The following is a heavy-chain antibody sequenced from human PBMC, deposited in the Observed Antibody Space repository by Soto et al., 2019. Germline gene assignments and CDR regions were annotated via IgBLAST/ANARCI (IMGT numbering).Heavy chain of an antibody. Sequence: ASVKVSCKASGYTFTSYDINWVRQATGQGLEWMGWMNPNSGNTGYAQKFQGRVTMTRNTSISTAYMELSSLRSEDTAVYYCARKVKLRFLEWLSSYYYSYMDVWGKGPTVTVPS. CDR2: MNPNSGNT. J-gene: IGHJ6*03. D-gene: IGHD3-3*01. CDR1: GYTFTSYD. V-gene: IGHV1-8*01. CDR3: ARKVKLRFLEWLSSYYYSYMDV.